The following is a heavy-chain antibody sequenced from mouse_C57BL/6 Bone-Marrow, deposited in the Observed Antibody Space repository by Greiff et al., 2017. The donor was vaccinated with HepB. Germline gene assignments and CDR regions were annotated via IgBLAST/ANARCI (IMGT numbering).Heavy chain of an antibody. CDR1: GYTFTSYW. J-gene: IGHJ3*01. CDR3: ARVGYYGNSAWFGF. Sequence: QVQLQQPGAELVKPGASVKLSCKASGYTFTSYWMHWVKQRPGQGLEWIGMIHPNSGSTNYNEKFKSKATLTVDKSSSTAYMQLSSLTSEDSAVYYCARVGYYGNSAWFGFWGQGTLVTVSA. CDR2: IHPNSGST. D-gene: IGHD2-1*01. V-gene: IGHV1-64*01.